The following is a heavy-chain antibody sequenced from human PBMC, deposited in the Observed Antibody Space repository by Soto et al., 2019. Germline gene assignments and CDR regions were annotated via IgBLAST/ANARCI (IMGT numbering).Heavy chain of an antibody. J-gene: IGHJ4*02. Sequence: SETLSLTCTVSGGSISSGDYYWSWIRQPPGKGLEWIGYIYYSGSTYYNPSLKSRVTISVDTSKNQVSLNLTSVTSADTAVYYCARDQDLGYWGQGTLVTVSS. CDR1: GGSISSGDYY. CDR3: ARDQDLGY. V-gene: IGHV4-30-4*02. CDR2: IYYSGST. D-gene: IGHD3-10*01.